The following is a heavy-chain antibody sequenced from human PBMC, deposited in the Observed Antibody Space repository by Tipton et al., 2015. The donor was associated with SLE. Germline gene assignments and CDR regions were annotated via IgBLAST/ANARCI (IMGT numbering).Heavy chain of an antibody. CDR2: IRSKAYGGTT. CDR1: GFTFGDYA. Sequence: RSLRLSCTASGFTFGDYAMSWVRQAPGKGLEWVGFIRSKAYGGTTEYAASVKGRFTISRDDSKSIAYLQMNSLKTEDTAVYYCTRTYYYAAGWGQGTLVTVSS. J-gene: IGHJ4*02. D-gene: IGHD3-10*01. CDR3: TRTYYYAAG. V-gene: IGHV3-49*04.